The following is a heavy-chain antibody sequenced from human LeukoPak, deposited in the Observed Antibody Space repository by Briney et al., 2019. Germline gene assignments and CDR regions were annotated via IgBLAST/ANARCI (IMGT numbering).Heavy chain of an antibody. Sequence: GASVKVSCKASGYTFTSYGISWVRQAPGQGLEWMGWISAYNGNTNYAQKFQGRVTMTRDTSISTAYMELSRLRSDDTAVYYCARDFWRGPIVVVPAASYWGQGTLVTVSS. V-gene: IGHV1-18*01. CDR1: GYTFTSYG. CDR2: ISAYNGNT. J-gene: IGHJ4*02. D-gene: IGHD2-2*01. CDR3: ARDFWRGPIVVVPAASY.